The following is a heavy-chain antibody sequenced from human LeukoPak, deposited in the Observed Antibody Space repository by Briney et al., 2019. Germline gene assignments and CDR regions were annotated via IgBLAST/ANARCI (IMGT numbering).Heavy chain of an antibody. CDR2: IYYSGST. D-gene: IGHD3-9*01. V-gene: IGHV4-39*01. CDR3: ARRGRVEEGRYFDWSYTQGWFDP. CDR1: GDSISTSSYY. J-gene: IGHJ5*02. Sequence: ASETLSLTCSVSGDSISTSSYYWGWIRQPPGKGLEWIGTIYYSGSTYYNPSLTSRVTISVDTSKNQFSLKLSSVTAADTAVYYCARRGRVEEGRYFDWSYTQGWFDPWGQGTLVTVSS.